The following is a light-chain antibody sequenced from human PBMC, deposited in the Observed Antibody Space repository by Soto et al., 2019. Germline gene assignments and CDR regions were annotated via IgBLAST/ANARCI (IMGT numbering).Light chain of an antibody. CDR1: SSDVGGYNY. CDR3: SSYTGSKSYV. Sequence: QSVLTQPPSAAGSPGQSVTISCTGTSSDVGGYNYVSWYQHHPGKAPKLMIFEVTKRPSGVPDRFSGSKSGNTASLTVSGLQAEDEADYYFSSYTGSKSYVFGTGTQMTVL. J-gene: IGLJ1*01. V-gene: IGLV2-8*01. CDR2: EVT.